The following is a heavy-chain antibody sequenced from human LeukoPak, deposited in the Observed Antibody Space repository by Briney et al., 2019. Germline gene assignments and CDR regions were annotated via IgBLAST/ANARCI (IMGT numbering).Heavy chain of an antibody. CDR1: GGSISSSNW. J-gene: IGHJ3*02. V-gene: IGHV4-4*02. D-gene: IGHD2-21*02. CDR2: IYHSGST. Sequence: PSETLSLTCAVSGGSISSSNWWSWVHQPPGKGLEWIAEIYHSGSTNYNPSLKSRVTISVDKSKNQFSLKLSSVTAADTAVYYCASVVVTASDAFDISGQGTMVTVSS. CDR3: ASVVVTASDAFDI.